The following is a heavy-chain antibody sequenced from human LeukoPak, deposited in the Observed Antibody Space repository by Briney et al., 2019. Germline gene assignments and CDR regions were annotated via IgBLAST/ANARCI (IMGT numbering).Heavy chain of an antibody. V-gene: IGHV4-38-2*02. CDR3: ARVWYSGYDPMLIAVAGNFDY. J-gene: IGHJ4*02. CDR2: IYHSGST. D-gene: IGHD6-19*01. Sequence: SETLSLTCTVSGYSISSGYYWGWIRQPPGKGLEWIGSIYHSGSTYYNPSLKSRVTISVDTSKNQFSLKLSSVTAADTAVYYCARVWYSGYDPMLIAVAGNFDYWGQGTLVTVSS. CDR1: GYSISSGYY.